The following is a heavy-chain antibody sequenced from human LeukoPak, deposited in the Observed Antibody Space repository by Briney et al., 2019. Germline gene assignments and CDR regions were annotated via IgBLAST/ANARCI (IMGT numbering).Heavy chain of an antibody. CDR2: IYYSGDS. D-gene: IGHD2-8*01. J-gene: IGHJ5*02. Sequence: SETLSLTCTVSGGSIDSSSSSYFWGWIRQPPGKGLEWIGSIYYSGDSYYNPSLMSRVTMSVDTSKKQLSLRLNSVNAADTAVYYCARQLGYCTNGVCFVDLWGQGTLVIVSS. CDR1: GGSIDSSSSSYF. V-gene: IGHV4-39*01. CDR3: ARQLGYCTNGVCFVDL.